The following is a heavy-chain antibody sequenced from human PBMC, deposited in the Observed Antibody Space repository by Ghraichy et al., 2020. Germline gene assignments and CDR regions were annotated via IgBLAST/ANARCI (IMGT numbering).Heavy chain of an antibody. D-gene: IGHD3-16*01. Sequence: GESLNISCAASGFTFSSYSMNWVRQAPGKGLEWVSYISSSSSTIYYADSVKGRFTISRDNAKNSLYLQMNSLRAEDTAVYYCARDWGAISSVNWFDPWGQGTLVTVSS. V-gene: IGHV3-48*01. J-gene: IGHJ5*02. CDR2: ISSSSSTI. CDR1: GFTFSSYS. CDR3: ARDWGAISSVNWFDP.